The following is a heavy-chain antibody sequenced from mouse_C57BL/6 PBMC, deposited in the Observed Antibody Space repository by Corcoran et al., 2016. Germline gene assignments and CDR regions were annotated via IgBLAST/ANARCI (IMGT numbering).Heavy chain of an antibody. CDR3: ARARYYGSFYYCDY. D-gene: IGHD1-1*01. J-gene: IGHJ2*01. CDR2: INTYSGVP. Sequence: QIQLVQSGPELKKPGETVKISCKASGYTFTTYGMSWVKQAPGKGLKWMGWINTYSGVPTYADDFKGRFAFSLETSASTAYLQINNLKNEDTATYFCARARYYGSFYYCDYWGQGTTLTVSS. V-gene: IGHV9-3*01. CDR1: GYTFTTYG.